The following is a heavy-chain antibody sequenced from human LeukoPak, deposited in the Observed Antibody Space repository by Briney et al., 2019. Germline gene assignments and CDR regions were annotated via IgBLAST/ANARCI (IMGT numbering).Heavy chain of an antibody. V-gene: IGHV1-2*02. CDR1: GYTFTGYY. CDR2: INPNSGGT. Sequence: ASVKVSCKASGYTFTGYYMHWVRQAPGQGPEWMGWINPNSGGTNYAQKFQGRVTMTRDTSISTAYMELSRLRSDDTAVYYCARVAVAVSIHWFDPWGQGTLVTVSS. CDR3: ARVAVAVSIHWFDP. J-gene: IGHJ5*02. D-gene: IGHD6-19*01.